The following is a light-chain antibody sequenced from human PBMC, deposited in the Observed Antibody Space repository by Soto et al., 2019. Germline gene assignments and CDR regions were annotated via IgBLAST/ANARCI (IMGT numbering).Light chain of an antibody. V-gene: IGLV2-14*01. J-gene: IGLJ2*01. Sequence: QSALTQPASVSGSPGRSFTISCPGTRSAVGGYNYVSWYQQHPGKAPKLMIYDVSHRPSGISNRFSGSKSGNTASLTISGLQAEDEADYYCSSYTSSSTLVVFGGGTKLTVL. CDR3: SSYTSSSTLVV. CDR1: RSAVGGYNY. CDR2: DVS.